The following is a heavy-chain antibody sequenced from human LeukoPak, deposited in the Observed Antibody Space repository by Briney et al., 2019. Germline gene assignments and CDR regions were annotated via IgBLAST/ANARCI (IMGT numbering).Heavy chain of an antibody. V-gene: IGHV3-7*01. CDR1: GFTFSDHW. CDR2: IKQDGSEK. Sequence: GGSLRLSCAASGFTFSDHWMGWARQAPGKGLEWVANIKQDGSEKYYVDSVKGRFTISRDNAKNSLYLQMNSLRAEDTAVYYCARVKTFDYWGQGTLVTVSS. J-gene: IGHJ4*02. CDR3: ARVKTFDY.